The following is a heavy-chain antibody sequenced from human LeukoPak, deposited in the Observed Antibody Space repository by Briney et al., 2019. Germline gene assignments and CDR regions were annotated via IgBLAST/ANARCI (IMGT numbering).Heavy chain of an antibody. D-gene: IGHD2-15*01. J-gene: IGHJ2*01. CDR1: GGAISSSSYY. V-gene: IGHV4-39*01. CDR3: AGRVVAHWYFDL. CDR2: ISYSGNT. Sequence: SETLSLTCTVSGGAISSSSYYWGWIRQPPGKGLGWIGSISYSGNTYYNPSLKSRVTISVDTSKNQFSLKLSSVTAADTAVYYCAGRVVAHWYFDLWGRGTLVTVSS.